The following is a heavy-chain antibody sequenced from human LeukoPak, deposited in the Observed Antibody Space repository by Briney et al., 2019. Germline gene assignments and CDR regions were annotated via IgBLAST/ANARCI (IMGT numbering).Heavy chain of an antibody. CDR2: ISSNSSYI. CDR1: GFTFSSYS. D-gene: IGHD1-20*01. CDR3: VPLNWNPPGDFDR. V-gene: IGHV3-21*01. Sequence: PGGSLRLSCAASGFTFSSYSMNWVRQAPGKGLEWVSSISSNSSYIYYADSVKGRFTISRDNAKNSLYLQMNSLRAEDTAVYYCVPLNWNPPGDFDRWGQGTPVTVSA. J-gene: IGHJ4*02.